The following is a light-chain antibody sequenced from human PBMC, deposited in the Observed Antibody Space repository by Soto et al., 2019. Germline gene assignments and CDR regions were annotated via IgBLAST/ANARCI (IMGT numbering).Light chain of an antibody. CDR2: KKT. Sequence: QSVLTQPPSASGTPGQTVSISCSGSSSNIGSNYVSWYQKFPGTAPKLLIHKKTQRPSGVPDRFYASKSGTSASLAISGLQSEDEGDYYCATWDDSLSGWVFGGGTKLTVL. V-gene: IGLV1-47*01. CDR1: SSNIGSNY. J-gene: IGLJ3*02. CDR3: ATWDDSLSGWV.